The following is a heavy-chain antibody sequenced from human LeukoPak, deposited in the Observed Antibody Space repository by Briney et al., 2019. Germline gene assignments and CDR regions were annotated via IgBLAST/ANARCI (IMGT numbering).Heavy chain of an antibody. CDR3: ARVAIYCGGDCYTSFDY. Sequence: ASVKVSCKASGGTFSSYAISWVRQAPGQGLEWMGGIIPIFGTANYAQKFQGRVTITADESTSTAYMELSSLRSEDTAVYYCARVAIYCGGDCYTSFDYWGQGTLVTVSS. CDR2: IIPIFGTA. D-gene: IGHD2-21*02. V-gene: IGHV1-69*13. CDR1: GGTFSSYA. J-gene: IGHJ4*02.